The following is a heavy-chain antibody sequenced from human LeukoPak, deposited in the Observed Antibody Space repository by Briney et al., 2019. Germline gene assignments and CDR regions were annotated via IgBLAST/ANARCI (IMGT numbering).Heavy chain of an antibody. Sequence: GGSLRLSCAASGFTFSSYSMNWVRQAPGKGLEWVSSISSSSSNIYYADSVKGRFTISRDNSKNTLYLQMNSLRAEDTAIYYCAKLRDWMWFDPWGQGTLVTVSS. J-gene: IGHJ5*02. CDR1: GFTFSSYS. D-gene: IGHD1-1*01. CDR3: AKLRDWMWFDP. V-gene: IGHV3-21*04. CDR2: ISSSSSNI.